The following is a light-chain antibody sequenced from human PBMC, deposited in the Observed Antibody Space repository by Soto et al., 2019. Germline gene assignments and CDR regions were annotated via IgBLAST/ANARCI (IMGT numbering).Light chain of an antibody. V-gene: IGLV2-14*03. Sequence: QSVLTQPASVSGSPGQSITISCTGSSDDVGSFNYVSWYQQHPGNAPKLLIYEVSNRPSGVSGRFSASKTGNTASLTISGLQAEDEADYSCASWDDNLNGFVFGSGTKVTVL. J-gene: IGLJ1*01. CDR3: ASWDDNLNGFV. CDR2: EVS. CDR1: SDDVGSFNY.